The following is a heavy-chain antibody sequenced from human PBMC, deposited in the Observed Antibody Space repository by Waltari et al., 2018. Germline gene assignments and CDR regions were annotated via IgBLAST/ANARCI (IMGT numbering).Heavy chain of an antibody. Sequence: QVQLVQSGAAVRKPGASVKVSCKTSGYAFTSYYMHWVRQAPGQGLEWMGWIHPNSGGTNYAQKYQGRITMTRDTSISTVYMELSRLISNDTAVYYCARTYQSASYSDYWGQGTPVTVSS. J-gene: IGHJ4*02. CDR3: ARTYQSASYSDY. CDR1: GYAFTSYY. V-gene: IGHV1-2*02. CDR2: IHPNSGGT. D-gene: IGHD3-16*01.